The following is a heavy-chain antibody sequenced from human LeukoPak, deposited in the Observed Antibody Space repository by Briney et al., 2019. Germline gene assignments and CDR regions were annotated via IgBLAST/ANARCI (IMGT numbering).Heavy chain of an antibody. V-gene: IGHV3-23*01. CDR3: TREQDREAAATIVGDY. Sequence: PGGSLRLSCAASGFTFINYAMNWVRQAPGKGLEWVSTISGGGGTTYYADSVKGRFTISRDSSKNTLYLEMNSLRAEDTAVYYCTREQDREAAATIVGDYWGQGTLVTVSS. CDR1: GFTFINYA. D-gene: IGHD3-22*01. J-gene: IGHJ4*02. CDR2: ISGGGGTT.